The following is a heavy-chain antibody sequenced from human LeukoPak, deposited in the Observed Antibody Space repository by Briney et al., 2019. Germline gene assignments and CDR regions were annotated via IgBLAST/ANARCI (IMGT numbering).Heavy chain of an antibody. J-gene: IGHJ4*02. D-gene: IGHD3-10*01. V-gene: IGHV4-34*01. CDR2: INHSGST. CDR3: ARQAYGSGSYLSV. CDR1: GGSFSGYY. Sequence: SETLSLTCAVYGGSFSGYYWSWIRQPPGKGLEWIGEINHSGSTNYNPSLKSRVTISVDTSKNQFSLRLSSVTAADTAVYYCARQAYGSGSYLSVWGQGTLVTVSS.